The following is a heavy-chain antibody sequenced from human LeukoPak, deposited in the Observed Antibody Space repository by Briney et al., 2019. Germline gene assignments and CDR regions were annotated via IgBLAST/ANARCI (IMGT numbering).Heavy chain of an antibody. CDR2: ISSSSSTI. Sequence: GGSLRLSCAASGFTFSSYSMNWVRQAPGKGLEWVSYISSSSSTIYYADSVEGRFTISRDNAKNSLYLQMNSLRAEDTAVYYCARDRYYDSKGVDYWGQGTLVTVSS. D-gene: IGHD3-22*01. CDR3: ARDRYYDSKGVDY. V-gene: IGHV3-48*04. CDR1: GFTFSSYS. J-gene: IGHJ4*02.